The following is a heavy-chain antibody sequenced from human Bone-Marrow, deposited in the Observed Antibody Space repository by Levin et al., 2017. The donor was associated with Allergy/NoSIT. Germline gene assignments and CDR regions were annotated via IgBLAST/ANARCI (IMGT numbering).Heavy chain of an antibody. J-gene: IGHJ2*01. Sequence: PSETLSLTCTVSGGSISSSSYYWGWIRQPPGKGLEWIGSIYYSGSTYYNPSLKSRVTISVDTSKNQFSLKLSSVTAADTAVYYCARVTITMIVVVTITPDYWYFDLWGRGTLVTVSS. CDR3: ARVTITMIVVVTITPDYWYFDL. V-gene: IGHV4-39*07. CDR1: GGSISSSSYY. CDR2: IYYSGST. D-gene: IGHD3-22*01.